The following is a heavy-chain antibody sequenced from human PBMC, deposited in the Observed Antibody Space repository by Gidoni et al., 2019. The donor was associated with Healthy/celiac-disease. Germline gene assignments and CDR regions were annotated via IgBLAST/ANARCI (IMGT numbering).Heavy chain of an antibody. CDR2: INHSGST. V-gene: IGHV4-34*01. Sequence: QVQLQQWGAGLLKPSETLSLTCAVYGGSFIGYYWSWIRQPPGKGLEWIGEINHSGSTNYNPSLKSRVTISVDTSKNQFSLKLSSVTAADTAVYYCARAPIVVVVAAPTYFDYWGQGTLVTVSS. D-gene: IGHD2-15*01. J-gene: IGHJ4*02. CDR3: ARAPIVVVVAAPTYFDY. CDR1: GGSFIGYY.